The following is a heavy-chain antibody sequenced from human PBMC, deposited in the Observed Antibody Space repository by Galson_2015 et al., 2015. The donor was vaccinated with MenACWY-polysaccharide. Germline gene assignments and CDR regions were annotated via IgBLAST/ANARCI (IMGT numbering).Heavy chain of an antibody. J-gene: IGHJ4*02. V-gene: IGHV3-33*01. D-gene: IGHD3-3*01. CDR1: GFTFSSYG. Sequence: SLRLSCAASGFTFSSYGMHWVRQAPGKGLEWVAVIWYDGSNKYYADSVKGRFTISRDNSKNTLYLQMNSLRAEDTAVYYCARASPPYYDFWSGYYYFEYWGQGTLVTVSS. CDR2: IWYDGSNK. CDR3: ARASPPYYDFWSGYYYFEY.